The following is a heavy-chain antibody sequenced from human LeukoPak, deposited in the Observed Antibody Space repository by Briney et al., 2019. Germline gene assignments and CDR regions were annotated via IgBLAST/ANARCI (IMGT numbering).Heavy chain of an antibody. Sequence: SETLSLTCTISGGSVSDYYWSWIRQSPGKGLEWIGYIHYTGSTTYNPSLKSRVTISADTSKNQFSLKLSSVTAADTAVYYCASRKLGNDYWGQGTLVTVSS. J-gene: IGHJ4*02. D-gene: IGHD7-27*01. CDR2: IHYTGST. V-gene: IGHV4-59*02. CDR3: ASRKLGNDY. CDR1: GGSVSDYY.